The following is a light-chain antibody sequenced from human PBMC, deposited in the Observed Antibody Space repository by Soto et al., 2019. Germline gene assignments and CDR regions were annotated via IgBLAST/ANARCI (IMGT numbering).Light chain of an antibody. CDR1: QTISSY. CDR3: QQGYSSPQYT. CDR2: AAS. V-gene: IGKV1-39*01. Sequence: DIQMTQSSSSLSASVGDRVTITCRASQTISSYLNWYQQRPGKAPKLLIYAASSLQSGVPSRFSGSGSGTDFTLTISSLQPEDFATYYCQQGYSSPQYTFGQGTKVDIK. J-gene: IGKJ2*01.